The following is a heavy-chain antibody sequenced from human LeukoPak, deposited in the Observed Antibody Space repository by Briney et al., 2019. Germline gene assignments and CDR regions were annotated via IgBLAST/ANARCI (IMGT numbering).Heavy chain of an antibody. CDR1: GGSLSSGDYY. Sequence: SETLSLTCTVSGGSLSSGDYYWSWIRQPPGTGLEWIGYIYYSGSTSYNPSLKSRVTISVDTSKNQFSLKLSSVTAADTAVYYCARSLGKFDPWGQGTLVTVSS. CDR3: ARSLGKFDP. V-gene: IGHV4-30-4*01. D-gene: IGHD1-26*01. CDR2: IYYSGST. J-gene: IGHJ5*02.